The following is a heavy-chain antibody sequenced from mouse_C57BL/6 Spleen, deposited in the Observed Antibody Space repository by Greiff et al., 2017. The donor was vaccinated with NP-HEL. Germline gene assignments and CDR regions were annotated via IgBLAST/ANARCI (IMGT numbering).Heavy chain of an antibody. CDR2: IHPSDSDT. Sequence: QVHVKQSGAELVKPGASVKVSCKASGYTFTSYWMHWVKQRPGQGLEWIGRIHPSDSDTNYNQKFKGKATLTVDKSSSTAYMQLSSLTSEDSAVYYCAMEGGFAYWGQGTLVTVSA. CDR1: GYTFTSYW. J-gene: IGHJ3*01. V-gene: IGHV1-74*01. CDR3: AMEGGFAY.